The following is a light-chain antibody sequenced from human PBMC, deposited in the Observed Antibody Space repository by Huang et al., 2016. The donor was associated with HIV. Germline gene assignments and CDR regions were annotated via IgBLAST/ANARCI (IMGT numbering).Light chain of an antibody. CDR3: LQHNNYPRT. CDR1: QDISNY. Sequence: DIQMTQSPSAMSASVGDRVTITCLAIQDISNYLAWFQQKPGKGLKLLSYAASSLQSGVPSRFSGSGSGTEFTLTISSLQPEDFAAYYCLQHNNYPRTFGQGTKVEIK. V-gene: IGKV1-17*03. CDR2: AAS. J-gene: IGKJ1*01.